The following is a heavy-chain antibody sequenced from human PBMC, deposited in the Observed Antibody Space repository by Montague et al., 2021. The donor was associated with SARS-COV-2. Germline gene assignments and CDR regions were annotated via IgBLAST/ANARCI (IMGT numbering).Heavy chain of an antibody. V-gene: IGHV3-7*01. D-gene: IGHD4-17*01. J-gene: IGHJ4*02. CDR1: GFTFSSYW. CDR2: IKQDGSEK. CDR3: ARDGYGDYPFDY. Sequence: SLSLSCAASGFTFSSYWMSWVRQAPGKGLEWVAYIKQDGSEKYYVDSVKGRFTISRDNAKNSLYLQMNSLRAEDTAVYYCARDGYGDYPFDYWGQGTLVTVSS.